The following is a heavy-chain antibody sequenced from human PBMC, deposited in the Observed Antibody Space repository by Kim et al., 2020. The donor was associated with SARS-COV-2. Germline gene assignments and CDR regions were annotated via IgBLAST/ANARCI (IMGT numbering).Heavy chain of an antibody. V-gene: IGHV3-15*01. J-gene: IGHJ6*02. CDR3: TTDPRHGDYAVYYGMDV. D-gene: IGHD4-17*01. CDR2: IKSKTDGGTT. CDR1: GFTFSNAW. Sequence: GGSLRLSCAASGFTFSNAWMSWVRQAPGKGLEWVGRIKSKTDGGTTDYAAPVKGRFTISRDGSKNTLYLQMNSLKTEDTAVYYCTTDPRHGDYAVYYGMDVWGQGTTVTVSS.